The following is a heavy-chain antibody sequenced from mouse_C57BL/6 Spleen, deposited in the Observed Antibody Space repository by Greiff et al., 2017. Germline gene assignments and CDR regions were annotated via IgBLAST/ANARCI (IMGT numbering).Heavy chain of an antibody. J-gene: IGHJ2*01. D-gene: IGHD1-1*01. CDR3: AKTPDYDSGNRFDY. CDR2: IYTGNGYT. CDR1: GYTFTSHG. Sequence: EVQLQQSGAELVRPGSSVKMSCKTSGYTFTSHGIHWVKQRPGQGLEWIGYIYTGNGYTEYNEKFKGKATLTADTSSSTAYMQLNSLTSEDSAIXFCAKTPDYDSGNRFDYGGQGTTLTVSS. V-gene: IGHV1-58*01.